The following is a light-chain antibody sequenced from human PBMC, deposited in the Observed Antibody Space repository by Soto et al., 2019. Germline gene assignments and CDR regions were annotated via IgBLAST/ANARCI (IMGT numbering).Light chain of an antibody. Sequence: QSALAQPSSVSGSPGQSITISCTGTSTDVGGYHYVSWYQHHSGKAPKLLIYEVTNRPSGISDRFSGSKSVNTASLTISGLQAEDESDYYCGSYSSTDTPFVFGTGTKLTVL. CDR2: EVT. V-gene: IGLV2-14*01. J-gene: IGLJ1*01. CDR3: GSYSSTDTPFV. CDR1: STDVGGYHY.